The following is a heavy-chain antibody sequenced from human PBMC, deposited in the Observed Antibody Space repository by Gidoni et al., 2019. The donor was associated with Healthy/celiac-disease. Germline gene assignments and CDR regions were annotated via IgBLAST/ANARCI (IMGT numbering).Heavy chain of an antibody. Sequence: QVQLVESGGGVVQPGRSLRLSCAASGFPFSSYGMHWVRQAPGKGLEWVAVIWYDGSNKYYADSVKGRFTISRDNSKNTLYLQMNSLRAEDTAVYYCARKMGRWLQAVDYWGQGTLVTVSS. D-gene: IGHD5-12*01. V-gene: IGHV3-33*01. CDR3: ARKMGRWLQAVDY. J-gene: IGHJ4*02. CDR1: GFPFSSYG. CDR2: IWYDGSNK.